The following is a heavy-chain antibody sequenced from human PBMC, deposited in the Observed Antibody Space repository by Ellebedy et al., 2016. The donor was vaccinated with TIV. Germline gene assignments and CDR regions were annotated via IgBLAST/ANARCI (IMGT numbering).Heavy chain of an antibody. CDR2: LYTGGST. D-gene: IGHD3-10*01. CDR1: GFNVADDH. J-gene: IGHJ6*02. CDR3: GRTPFYGSVGLDE. V-gene: IGHV3-53*01. Sequence: GESLKISCSGAGFNVADDHMNWVRQAPGKGLEWVSVLYTGGSTNYADSVKGRFTISRDISNNTVYLQLKRLRGEDTAVYYCGRTPFYGSVGLDEWGQGTTVTVSS.